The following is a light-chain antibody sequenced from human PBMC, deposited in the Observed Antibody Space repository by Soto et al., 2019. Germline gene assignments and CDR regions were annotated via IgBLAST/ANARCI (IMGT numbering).Light chain of an antibody. J-gene: IGKJ1*01. CDR1: QSISSW. Sequence: DIQMTQSPSTLSASVGDRVTITCRASQSISSWLAWYQQKPGKAPNLLIFDASNLESGVPSRFSGTASGTEFTLTISSLQPDDVATYYCQQYNSYWTFGQGTKVEIK. CDR3: QQYNSYWT. V-gene: IGKV1-5*01. CDR2: DAS.